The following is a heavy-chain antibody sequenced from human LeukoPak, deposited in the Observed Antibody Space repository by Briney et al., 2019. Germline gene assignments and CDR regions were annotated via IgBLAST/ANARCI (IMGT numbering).Heavy chain of an antibody. J-gene: IGHJ4*02. CDR2: TTTSGATT. CDR3: ATYGSGSYYRKVFDY. D-gene: IGHD3-10*01. Sequence: GGSLRLSCAASGFTFTSYAMSWVRQAPGKGLEWVSGTTTSGATTYYADSVKGRLTISRDNSKSTLYLQMNSLRAEDTAVYYCATYGSGSYYRKVFDYWGQGTLVTVSS. V-gene: IGHV3-23*01. CDR1: GFTFTSYA.